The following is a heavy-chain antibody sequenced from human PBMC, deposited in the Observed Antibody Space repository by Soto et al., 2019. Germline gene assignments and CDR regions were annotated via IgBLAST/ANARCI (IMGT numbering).Heavy chain of an antibody. CDR2: IIPIFGTA. CDR1: GGTFSSYA. V-gene: IGHV1-69*13. Sequence: SVKVSCKASGGTFSSYAISWVRQAPGQGLEWVGGIIPIFGTANYAQKFQGRVTITADESTSTAYMELSSLRSEDTAVYYCARDRNIVATIYNYYGLDVWGQGTTVTVSS. J-gene: IGHJ6*02. D-gene: IGHD5-12*01. CDR3: ARDRNIVATIYNYYGLDV.